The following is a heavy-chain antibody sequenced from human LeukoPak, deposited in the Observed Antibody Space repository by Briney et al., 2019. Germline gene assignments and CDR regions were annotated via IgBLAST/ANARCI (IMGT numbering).Heavy chain of an antibody. CDR2: IYYSGST. CDR3: ARVGSSSGWYLGY. D-gene: IGHD6-19*01. Sequence: SETLSLTCTVSGGSISSSNYYWGWIRQPPGKGLEWIGSIYYSGSTYYNPSLKSRVTISVDTSKNQFSLKLSSVTAAETAVYYCARVGSSSGWYLGYWGQGTLVTVSS. J-gene: IGHJ4*02. CDR1: GGSISSSNYY. V-gene: IGHV4-39*01.